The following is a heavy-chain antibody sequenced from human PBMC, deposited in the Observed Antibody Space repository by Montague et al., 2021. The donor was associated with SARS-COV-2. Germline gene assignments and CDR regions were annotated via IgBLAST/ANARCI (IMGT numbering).Heavy chain of an antibody. CDR1: GFTFSGYD. CDR3: AGGYSSGYYYYFDY. D-gene: IGHD3-22*01. J-gene: IGHJ4*02. CDR2: IGTAGDT. V-gene: IGHV3-13*04. Sequence: SLRLSCAASGFTFSGYDMHWVRQATGKGLEWVSAIGTAGDTYYPGSVKGRFTISRENAKNSLYLQMNSLRAGDTAVYYCAGGYSSGYYYYFDYWGQGTLVTVSS.